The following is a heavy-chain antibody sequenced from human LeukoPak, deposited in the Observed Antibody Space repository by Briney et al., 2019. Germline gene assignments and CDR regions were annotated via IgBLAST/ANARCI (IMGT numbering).Heavy chain of an antibody. J-gene: IGHJ6*02. CDR1: GGSISSSSYY. Sequence: SETLSLTCTLSGGSISSSSYYWGWIRQPPGKGLEWIGCIYYSGSTYYNPSLKSRVTISVDTSKNQFSLKLSSVTAADTAVYYCALNPDIVVVPAAMRPHYYGMDVWGQGTTVTVSS. CDR3: ALNPDIVVVPAAMRPHYYGMDV. CDR2: IYYSGST. V-gene: IGHV4-39*01. D-gene: IGHD2-2*01.